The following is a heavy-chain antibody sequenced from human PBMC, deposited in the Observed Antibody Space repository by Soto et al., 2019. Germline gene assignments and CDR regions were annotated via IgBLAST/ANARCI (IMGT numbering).Heavy chain of an antibody. Sequence: PSETLSLTCAVSGYSITNGYYWGWIRQPPGKGLEWIGSINHSGNTYYNPSLKSRVTLSIDTSKNQFSLKLRSVTAADTAMYYCARVKLAGRGSFHDWGQGTLVTVSS. CDR3: ARVKLAGRGSFHD. D-gene: IGHD3-3*02. CDR1: GYSITNGYY. J-gene: IGHJ4*02. V-gene: IGHV4-38-2*01. CDR2: INHSGNT.